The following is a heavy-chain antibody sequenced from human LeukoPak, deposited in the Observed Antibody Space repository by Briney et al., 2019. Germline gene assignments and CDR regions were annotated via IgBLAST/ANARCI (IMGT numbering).Heavy chain of an antibody. CDR1: GYTFTSYD. CDR3: ARGLSCSSTSCYRWFDP. CDR2: MNPNSGNT. J-gene: IGHJ5*02. Sequence: ASVKVSCKASGYTFTSYDINWVRQATGQGLEWMGWMNPNSGNTGYAQKFQGRVTMTRNTSISTAYMGLSSLRSEDTAVYYCARGLSCSSTSCYRWFDPWGQGTLVTVSS. V-gene: IGHV1-8*01. D-gene: IGHD2-2*02.